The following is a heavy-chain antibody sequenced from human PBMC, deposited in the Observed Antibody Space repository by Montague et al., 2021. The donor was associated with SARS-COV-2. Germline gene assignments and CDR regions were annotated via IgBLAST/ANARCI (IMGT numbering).Heavy chain of an antibody. J-gene: IGHJ4*02. V-gene: IGHV3-21*04. Sequence: LRLSCAASGFTFSSYSMNWVRQAPGKGLEWASSISSSSSYIYYADSVEGRFTISRDNAKNSLYLQMNSLRAEDTALYYCAKSTHYYASGTYYNTYYFDHWGQGTLVSVSS. CDR2: ISSSSSYI. D-gene: IGHD3-10*01. CDR3: AKSTHYYASGTYYNTYYFDH. CDR1: GFTFSSYS.